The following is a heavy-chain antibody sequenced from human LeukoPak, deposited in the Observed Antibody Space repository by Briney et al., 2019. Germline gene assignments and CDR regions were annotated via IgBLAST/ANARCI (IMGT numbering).Heavy chain of an antibody. CDR1: GNSFGDYY. D-gene: IGHD4-17*01. Sequence: SETLSLTCTVSGNSFGDYYWSWIRQPAGKGLEWIGRIYTSGSTTYNPSLKSRVTMSVDTSKSQFSLNLMSVTAADTAVYYCTRDTGTTGEVKFDPWGPGTLVTVSS. CDR2: IYTSGST. V-gene: IGHV4-4*07. J-gene: IGHJ5*02. CDR3: TRDTGTTGEVKFDP.